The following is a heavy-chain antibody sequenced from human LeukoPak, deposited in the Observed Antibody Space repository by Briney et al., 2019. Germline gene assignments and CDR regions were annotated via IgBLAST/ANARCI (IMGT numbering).Heavy chain of an antibody. J-gene: IGHJ5*02. CDR3: ARWENTEDWFDP. CDR2: IYYSGST. Sequence: SETLSLTCTVSGGSISSYYWSWIRQPPGEGLEWIGYIYYSGSTNYNPSLKSRVTISVDTSKNQFSLKLSSVTAADTAVYYCARWENTEDWFDPWGQGTLVTVSS. CDR1: GGSISSYY. D-gene: IGHD1-26*01. V-gene: IGHV4-59*01.